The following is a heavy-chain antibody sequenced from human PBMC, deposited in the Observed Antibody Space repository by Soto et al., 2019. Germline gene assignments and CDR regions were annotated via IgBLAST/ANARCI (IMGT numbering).Heavy chain of an antibody. J-gene: IGHJ4*02. Sequence: SVKVSCKASGGTFNSYGISWVRQAPGQGLDWMGVIIPLYGTVNYAQKFQGRVSITADKSTSTAYMDLNSLRSDDTAVYYCARINYDILTGPPNRYDYWGQGTLVTVS. V-gene: IGHV1-69*06. CDR3: ARINYDILTGPPNRYDY. CDR1: GGTFNSYG. D-gene: IGHD3-9*01. CDR2: IIPLYGTV.